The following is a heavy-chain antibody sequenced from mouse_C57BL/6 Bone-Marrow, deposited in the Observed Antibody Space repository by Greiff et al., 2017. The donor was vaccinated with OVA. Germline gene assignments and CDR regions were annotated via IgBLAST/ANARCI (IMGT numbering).Heavy chain of an antibody. V-gene: IGHV1-69*01. Sequence: QVQLQQPGAELVMPGASVKLSCKASGYTFTSYWMHWVKQRPGQGLEWIGEIDPSDSYTNYNQKFKGKSTLTVDKSSSTAYMELRSLTSEDSAVYYCARSYYYGSSPLAMDYWGQGTSVTVSS. CDR2: IDPSDSYT. CDR3: ARSYYYGSSPLAMDY. D-gene: IGHD1-1*01. J-gene: IGHJ4*01. CDR1: GYTFTSYW.